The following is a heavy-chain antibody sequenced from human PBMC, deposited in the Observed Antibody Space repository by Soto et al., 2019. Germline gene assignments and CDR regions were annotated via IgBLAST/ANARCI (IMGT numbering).Heavy chain of an antibody. D-gene: IGHD5-18*01. CDR1: GGTFSSYA. V-gene: IGHV1-69*13. Sequence: GASVKVSCKASGGTFSSYAISWVRQAPGQGLEWMGGIIPIFGTANYAQKLQGRVTITADESTSTAYMELSSLRSEDTAVYYCAREGYSYGTIMNYYYYYGMDVWGQGTTVTVSS. CDR2: IIPIFGTA. J-gene: IGHJ6*02. CDR3: AREGYSYGTIMNYYYYYGMDV.